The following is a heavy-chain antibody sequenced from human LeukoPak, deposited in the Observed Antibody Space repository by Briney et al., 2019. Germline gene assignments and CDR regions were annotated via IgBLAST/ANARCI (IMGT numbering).Heavy chain of an antibody. CDR2: VSYDGSSK. CDR1: GFIFRSYG. J-gene: IGHJ6*02. V-gene: IGHV3-30*18. Sequence: SLRLSCAAYGFIFRSYGMHWVRQAPGTGLEWVAVVSYDGSSKYYADSVKGRFTISRDNSKNTLYLQMDSLRAEDTAVYYCAKSLTTTNTYYGLDVWGQGTTVTVSS. D-gene: IGHD4-11*01. CDR3: AKSLTTTNTYYGLDV.